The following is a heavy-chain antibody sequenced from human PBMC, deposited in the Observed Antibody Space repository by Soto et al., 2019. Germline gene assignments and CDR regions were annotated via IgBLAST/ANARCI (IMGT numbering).Heavy chain of an antibody. Sequence: ASVKVSCKVSGYTFTGYYIHWVRQAPGQGLEWMAWINPNNGGTKYAQKFQGRVTMTRDTSINTAYMELSGLRYDDTAVYYCASGSYSAFSLWFWGQGTMVTVSS. J-gene: IGHJ4*02. CDR3: ASGSYSAFSLWF. V-gene: IGHV1-2*02. CDR1: GYTFTGYY. D-gene: IGHD1-26*01. CDR2: INPNNGGT.